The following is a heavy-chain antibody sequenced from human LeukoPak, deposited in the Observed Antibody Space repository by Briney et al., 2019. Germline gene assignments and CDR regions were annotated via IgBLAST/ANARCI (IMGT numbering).Heavy chain of an antibody. CDR3: ARAHYYYGMDV. CDR2: INHSGST. J-gene: IGHJ6*02. CDR1: GGSFSGYY. V-gene: IGHV4-34*01. Sequence: SETLSLTCAVYGGSFSGYYWSWIRQPPGKGLEWIGEINHSGSTNYNPSLKSRVTISVDTSKNQFSLKLSSVAAADTAVYYCARAHYYYGMDVWGQGTTVTVSS.